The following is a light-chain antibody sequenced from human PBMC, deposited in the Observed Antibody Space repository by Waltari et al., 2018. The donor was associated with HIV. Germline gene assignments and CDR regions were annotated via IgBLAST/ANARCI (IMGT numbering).Light chain of an antibody. CDR3: CSYAGSSSWV. Sequence: QSALTQPASVSGSPGQSIPISCTGTSSDVGSYNLVSWYQKHPGKAPKLMIYGVSKRPSGVSNRFSGSKSGNTASLTISGLQAEDEADYYCCSYAGSSSWVFGGGTKLTVL. V-gene: IGLV2-23*02. CDR1: SSDVGSYNL. CDR2: GVS. J-gene: IGLJ3*02.